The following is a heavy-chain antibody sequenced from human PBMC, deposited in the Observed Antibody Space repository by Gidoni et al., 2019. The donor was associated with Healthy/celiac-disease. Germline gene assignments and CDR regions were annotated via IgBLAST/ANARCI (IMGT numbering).Heavy chain of an antibody. CDR2: IIPIFGTA. D-gene: IGHD6-13*01. CDR1: GGTFSSYA. CDR3: AREQEGQQLVMNWFDP. V-gene: IGHV1-69*01. Sequence: QVQLVQSGAVVQKPGSSVKVSCKASGGTFSSYAISWVRQAPGQGLEWMGGIIPIFGTANYAQKFQGRVTITADESTSTAYMELSSLRSEDTAVYYCAREQEGQQLVMNWFDPWGQGTLVTVSS. J-gene: IGHJ5*02.